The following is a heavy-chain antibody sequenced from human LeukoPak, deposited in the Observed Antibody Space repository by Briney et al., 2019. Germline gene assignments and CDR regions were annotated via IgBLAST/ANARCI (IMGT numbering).Heavy chain of an antibody. V-gene: IGHV3-7*02. J-gene: IGHJ5*02. CDR1: GFTFSSYW. CDR2: INNDGSEK. CDR3: AKYFGLGSSAWFHP. Sequence: PGGSLRLSCAASGFTFSSYWMTWVRQAPGKGLEWVANINNDGSEKNYVESVKGRFTISRDNAKNALYLQMNSLSAEDTAVYYCAKYFGLGSSAWFHPWGQGTLVTVSS. D-gene: IGHD3-10*01.